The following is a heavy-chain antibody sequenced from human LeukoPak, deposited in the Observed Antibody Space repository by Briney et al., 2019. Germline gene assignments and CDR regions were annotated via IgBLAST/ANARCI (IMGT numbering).Heavy chain of an antibody. CDR3: ARIYSSSWYPLRIFDY. V-gene: IGHV4-34*01. J-gene: IGHJ4*02. CDR2: INHSEST. Sequence: SETLSLTCAVYGGSFSGYYWSWIPQPPGEGLEGGDEINHSESTNYNPSLKTRVTISVDTSKNQFSLKLSSVTAADTAVYYCARIYSSSWYPLRIFDYWGQGTLVTVSS. D-gene: IGHD6-13*01. CDR1: GGSFSGYY.